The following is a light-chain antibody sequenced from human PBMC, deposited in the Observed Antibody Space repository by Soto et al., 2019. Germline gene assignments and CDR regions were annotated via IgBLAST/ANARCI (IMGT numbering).Light chain of an antibody. J-gene: IGLJ1*01. CDR1: SSDVGGYNY. CDR2: EVN. CDR3: SSYAGSNYV. Sequence: QSVLTQPPSASGSLGQSVTISCTGTSSDVGGYNYVSWYQQHPGKTPKLMICEVNKRPSGVPDRFSGSKSGNTASLTVSGLQAEDEADYYCSSYAGSNYVFGTGTKVTVL. V-gene: IGLV2-8*01.